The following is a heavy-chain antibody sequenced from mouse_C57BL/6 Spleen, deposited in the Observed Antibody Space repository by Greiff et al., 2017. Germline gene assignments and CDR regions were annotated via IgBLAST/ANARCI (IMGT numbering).Heavy chain of an antibody. D-gene: IGHD2-3*01. J-gene: IGHJ2*01. CDR3: ARSDDGYFDY. Sequence: VQLQQSGPELVKPGASVKISCKASGYAFSSSWMNWVKQRPGKGLEWIGRIDPGDGDTNYNGKFKGKATLTADKSSSTAYMQLSSLTSEDSAVYFCARSDDGYFDYWGQGTTLTVSS. CDR2: IDPGDGDT. CDR1: GYAFSSSW. V-gene: IGHV1-82*01.